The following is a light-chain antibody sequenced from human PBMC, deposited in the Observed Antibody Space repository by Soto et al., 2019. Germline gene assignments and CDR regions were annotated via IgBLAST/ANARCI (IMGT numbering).Light chain of an antibody. V-gene: IGKV3D-15*01. Sequence: SVLTQSPGSLSFSPWQRATLSWSSSQSVSSNLAWYQQKPGQAPRLLIYGASTRATGIPARFSGRGSGTEFTLTISSLQSEDFAVYYCQQYHNWPPITFGQGTRLEIK. CDR2: GAS. J-gene: IGKJ5*01. CDR3: QQYHNWPPIT. CDR1: QSVSSN.